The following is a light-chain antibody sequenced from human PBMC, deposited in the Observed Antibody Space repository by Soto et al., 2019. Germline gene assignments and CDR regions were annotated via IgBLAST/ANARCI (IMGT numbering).Light chain of an antibody. V-gene: IGLV2-14*01. CDR2: SVS. CDR1: SSDIGAYDH. Sequence: QSVLTQPASVSGSPGQSITISCSGTSSDIGAYDHVAWYQQFTGKYPKLMIYSVSNRPSGVSNRFSGSKSGTTASLTTSGLQAEDEADYYCISYTVSRSYVFGSGTKVTVL. J-gene: IGLJ1*01. CDR3: ISYTVSRSYV.